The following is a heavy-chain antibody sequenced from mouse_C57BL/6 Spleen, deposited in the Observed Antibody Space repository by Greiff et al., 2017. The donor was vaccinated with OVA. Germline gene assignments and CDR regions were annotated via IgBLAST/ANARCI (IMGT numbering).Heavy chain of an antibody. CDR3: ARGEGGLSYAMDY. CDR2: IYPGSGST. D-gene: IGHD3-3*01. Sequence: VQLQQPGAELVKPGASVKMSCKASGYTFTSYWITWVKQRPGQGLEWIGDIYPGSGSTNYNEKFKSKATLTVDTSSSTAYMQLSSLTSEDSSVYYCARGEGGLSYAMDYWGQGTSVTVSS. CDR1: GYTFTSYW. J-gene: IGHJ4*01. V-gene: IGHV1-55*01.